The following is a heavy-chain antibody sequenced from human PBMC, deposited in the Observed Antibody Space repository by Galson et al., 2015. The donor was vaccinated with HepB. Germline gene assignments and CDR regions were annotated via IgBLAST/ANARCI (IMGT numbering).Heavy chain of an antibody. J-gene: IGHJ4*02. CDR1: GFTVSSNY. CDR2: IYSGGST. V-gene: IGHV3-66*01. Sequence: SLRLSCAASGFTVSSNYMSWVRQAPGKGLEWVSVIYSGGSTYYADSVKGRFTISRDNSKNTLYLQMNSLRAEDTAVYYCARAWGYYYDSSGYYGDWGQGTLVTVSS. CDR3: ARAWGYYYDSSGYYGD. D-gene: IGHD3-22*01.